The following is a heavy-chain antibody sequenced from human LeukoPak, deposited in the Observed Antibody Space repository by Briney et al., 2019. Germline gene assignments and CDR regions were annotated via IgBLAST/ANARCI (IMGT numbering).Heavy chain of an antibody. CDR1: GLTFTNAW. Sequence: GGSLRLSCAASGLTFTNAWMSWVRQAPGKGLEWIGRIKSKTDGGTTDYTAPVKGRFTISRDDSKNTLYLQMNSLKTEDTAVYYCNSGPFDYYGSASYLANGMDVWGQGTTVTVSS. J-gene: IGHJ6*02. D-gene: IGHD3-10*01. CDR3: NSGPFDYYGSASYLANGMDV. V-gene: IGHV3-15*01. CDR2: IKSKTDGGTT.